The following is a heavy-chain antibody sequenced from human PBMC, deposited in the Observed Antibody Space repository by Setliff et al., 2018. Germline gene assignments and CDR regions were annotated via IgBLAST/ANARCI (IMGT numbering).Heavy chain of an antibody. D-gene: IGHD2-21*01. Sequence: SETLSLTCTVSGDSISSRTYYWSWIRQPAGEGLEWIGHIYTSWSTIYNPSLKSRLTISLDTSKNQFSLKLSSVTAADTAIYFCVRGRTSGLFLSRFDPWGQGTLVTVSS. CDR3: VRGRTSGLFLSRFDP. CDR1: GDSISSRTYY. V-gene: IGHV4-61*09. CDR2: IYTSWST. J-gene: IGHJ5*02.